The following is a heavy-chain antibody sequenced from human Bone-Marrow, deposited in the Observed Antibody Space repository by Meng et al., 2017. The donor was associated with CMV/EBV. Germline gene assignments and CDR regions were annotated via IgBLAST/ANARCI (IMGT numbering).Heavy chain of an antibody. Sequence: GESLKISCAVSGFTFSSYWMSWVRQAPGKVLEWLANIKPDGTDKNYVDSVKGRFTISRDNVKNSLYLQRNSLRAEDTAVYYCGRGGWSVDYWGQGTLVTVSS. J-gene: IGHJ4*02. V-gene: IGHV3-7*01. D-gene: IGHD6-19*01. CDR1: GFTFSSYW. CDR2: IKPDGTDK. CDR3: GRGGWSVDY.